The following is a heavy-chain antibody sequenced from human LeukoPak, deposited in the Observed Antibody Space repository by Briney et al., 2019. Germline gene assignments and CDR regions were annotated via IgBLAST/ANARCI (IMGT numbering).Heavy chain of an antibody. CDR3: ARHLSGSYSGYYFDY. V-gene: IGHV5-51*01. D-gene: IGHD1-26*01. J-gene: IGHJ4*02. CDR1: GYSFSSYW. CDR2: IYPGDFDT. Sequence: GESLKISCKGTGYSFSSYWIGWVREMPGKGLEWMGIIYPGDFDTRYSPSFQGQVTISADKSISTAFLQWSSLKASDTAMYYCARHLSGSYSGYYFDYWGQGTLVTVSS.